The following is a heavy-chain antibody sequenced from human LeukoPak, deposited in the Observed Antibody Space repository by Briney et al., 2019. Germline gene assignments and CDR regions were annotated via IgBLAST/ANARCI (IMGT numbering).Heavy chain of an antibody. CDR2: IYHSGKA. J-gene: IGHJ4*02. CDR3: ARELGVTTGPS. CDR1: GYSFSSGYY. Sequence: SETLSLTCTVSGYSFSSGYYWGWMRQPPGKGLEWIANIYHSGKAYYNASLKSRVTISVDSSKNQFFLNLTSVTASDTGVYYCARELGVTTGPSWGQGTLVVVSS. V-gene: IGHV4-38-2*02. D-gene: IGHD3-9*01.